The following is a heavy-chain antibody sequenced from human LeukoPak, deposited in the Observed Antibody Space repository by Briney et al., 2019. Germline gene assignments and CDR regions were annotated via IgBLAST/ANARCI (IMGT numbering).Heavy chain of an antibody. CDR3: AKEYDILTGYYAFDI. Sequence: GGSLRLSCAASGFTVSSNYMSWVRQAPGKGLEWVSVIYSGGSTYYADSVKGRFTISRDNSKNTLYLQMNSLRAEDTAVYYCAKEYDILTGYYAFDIWGQGTMVTVSS. J-gene: IGHJ3*02. D-gene: IGHD3-9*01. CDR2: IYSGGST. V-gene: IGHV3-66*02. CDR1: GFTVSSNY.